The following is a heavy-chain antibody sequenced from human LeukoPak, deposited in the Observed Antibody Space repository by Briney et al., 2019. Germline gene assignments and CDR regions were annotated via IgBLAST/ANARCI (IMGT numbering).Heavy chain of an antibody. J-gene: IGHJ4*02. CDR1: GGSISSTSYY. CDR3: AKGREYSYGEVNY. D-gene: IGHD5-18*01. Sequence: KPSETLSLTCTVSGGSISSTSYYWGWIRQPPGKGLEWIGYIYYSGSTNYYPSLKSRVTISVDTSKNQFSLELTSVTAADTAVYYCAKGREYSYGEVNYWGQGTLVTVSS. V-gene: IGHV4-61*05. CDR2: IYYSGST.